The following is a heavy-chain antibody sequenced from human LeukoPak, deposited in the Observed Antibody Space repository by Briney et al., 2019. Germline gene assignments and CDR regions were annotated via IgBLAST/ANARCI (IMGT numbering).Heavy chain of an antibody. Sequence: ASVKVFCKASGYTFTGYYMHWVRQAPGQGXEWMGWINPNSGGTNYAQKFQGRVTMTRDTSISTAYMELSRLRSDDTAVYYCARLGCTNGVCYLFDYWGQGTLVTVSS. CDR3: ARLGCTNGVCYLFDY. CDR2: INPNSGGT. CDR1: GYTFTGYY. J-gene: IGHJ4*02. D-gene: IGHD2-8*01. V-gene: IGHV1-2*02.